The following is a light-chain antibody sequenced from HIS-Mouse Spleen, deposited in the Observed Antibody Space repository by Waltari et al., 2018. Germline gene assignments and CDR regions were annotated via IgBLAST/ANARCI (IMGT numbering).Light chain of an antibody. CDR3: QSYDSSNWV. CDR1: SGSIASNY. V-gene: IGLV6-57*02. J-gene: IGLJ3*02. CDR2: EDN. Sequence: NFMLTQPHSVSESPGKTVTISCTGSSGSIASNYVQWYQQRPGSAPTTLIYEDNQRPPGVPDRFSGSIDSSSTSASLTISGLKTEDEADYYCQSYDSSNWVFGGGTKLTVL.